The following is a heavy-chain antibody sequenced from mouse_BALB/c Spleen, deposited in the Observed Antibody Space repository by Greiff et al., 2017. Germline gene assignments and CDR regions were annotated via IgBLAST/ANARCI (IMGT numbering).Heavy chain of an antibody. Sequence: VQLKESGPELVKPGASVKISCKASGYTFTDYNMDWVKQSPGKSLEWIGDINPNNGGTIYNQKFKGKATLTVDKSSSTAYMELRSLTSEDTAVYYCAREEELGFAYWGQGTLVTVSA. V-gene: IGHV1-18*01. CDR1: GYTFTDYN. D-gene: IGHD4-1*01. CDR2: INPNNGGT. J-gene: IGHJ3*01. CDR3: AREEELGFAY.